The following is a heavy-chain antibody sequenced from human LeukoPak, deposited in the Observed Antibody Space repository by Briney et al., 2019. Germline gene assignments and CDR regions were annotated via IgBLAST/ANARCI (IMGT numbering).Heavy chain of an antibody. CDR1: GFTFSSYA. Sequence: GGSLRLSCAASGFTFSSYAMHWVRQAPGKGLEWVAVISYDGSNKYYADSVKGRFTISRDNSKNTLYLQINSLRAEDTAVYYCARDQSGAKDYWGQGTLVTVSS. V-gene: IGHV3-30-3*01. CDR2: ISYDGSNK. CDR3: ARDQSGAKDY. J-gene: IGHJ4*02. D-gene: IGHD3-10*01.